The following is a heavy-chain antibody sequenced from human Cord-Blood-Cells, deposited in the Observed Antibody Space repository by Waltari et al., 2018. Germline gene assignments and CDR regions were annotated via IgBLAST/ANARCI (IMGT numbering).Heavy chain of an antibody. Sequence: QVQLQQWGAGLLKPSETLSLTCAVYGGSFSGYYWSWIRPHPGKGLEWIGEINHSGSTNYNPSLKSRVTISVDTSKNQFSLKLSSVTAADTAVYYCARRTRDYGGNYNWFDPWGQGTLVTVSS. D-gene: IGHD4-17*01. CDR1: GGSFSGYY. CDR2: INHSGST. J-gene: IGHJ5*02. CDR3: ARRTRDYGGNYNWFDP. V-gene: IGHV4-34*01.